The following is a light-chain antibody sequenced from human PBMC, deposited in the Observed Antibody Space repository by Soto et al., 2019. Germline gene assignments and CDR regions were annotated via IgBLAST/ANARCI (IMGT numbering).Light chain of an antibody. Sequence: DIQMTQSPSSLSASVGDRVSITCRTSQGIETYLNWYQQKSGKAPKLLIYAASTLQSGVPSRFSGSGSGTDFTLTIRSLQPEDFATYHCQQGYKVPPLTFGEGTKVEIK. CDR1: QGIETY. CDR3: QQGYKVPPLT. J-gene: IGKJ4*01. CDR2: AAS. V-gene: IGKV1-39*01.